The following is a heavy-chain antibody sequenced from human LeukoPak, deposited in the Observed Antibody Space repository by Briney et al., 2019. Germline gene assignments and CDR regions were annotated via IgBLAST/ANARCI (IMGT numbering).Heavy chain of an antibody. CDR2: IYTSGST. J-gene: IGHJ4*02. Sequence: SETLSLTCTVSGGSISSYYWSWIRQPAGKGLEWIGRIYTSGSTNYNPSLKSRVTMSVDTSKNQFSLKLSSVTAADTAVYYCARVGRRGYYGSGRPYFDYWGQGTLVTVSS. CDR3: ARVGRRGYYGSGRPYFDY. CDR1: GGSISSYY. V-gene: IGHV4-4*07. D-gene: IGHD3-10*01.